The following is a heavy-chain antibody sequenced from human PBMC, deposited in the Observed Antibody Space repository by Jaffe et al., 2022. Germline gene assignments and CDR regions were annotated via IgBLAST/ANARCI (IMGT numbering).Heavy chain of an antibody. V-gene: IGHV4-38-2*01. Sequence: QVQLQESGPGLVKPSETLSLTCAVSGYSISSGYYWGWIRQPPGKGLEWIGSIYHSGSTYYNPSLKSRVTISVDTSKNQFSLKLSSVTAADTAVYYCARHGGPLLRYFDWYPNDAFDIWGQGTMVTVSS. CDR2: IYHSGST. D-gene: IGHD3-9*01. CDR1: GYSISSGYY. CDR3: ARHGGPLLRYFDWYPNDAFDI. J-gene: IGHJ3*02.